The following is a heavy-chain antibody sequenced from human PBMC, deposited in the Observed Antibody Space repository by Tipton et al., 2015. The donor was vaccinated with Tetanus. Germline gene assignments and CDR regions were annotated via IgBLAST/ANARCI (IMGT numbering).Heavy chain of an antibody. V-gene: IGHV4-39*01. CDR1: GGSITGNDYF. CDR3: AKSDRVTRTSWYFHD. D-gene: IGHD2-2*01. CDR2: LDYSGNT. J-gene: IGHJ4*02. Sequence: TLSLTCSVSGGSITGNDYFWGWIRQPPGKGLEWIGSLDYSGNTYYNSSLMSRVTISVNTSKNQFSLRLNSVTAVDTAVYYCAKSDRVTRTSWYFHDWGQGTLVTVSS.